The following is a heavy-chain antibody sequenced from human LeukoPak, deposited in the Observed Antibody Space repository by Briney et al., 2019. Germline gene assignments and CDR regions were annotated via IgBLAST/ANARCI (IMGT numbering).Heavy chain of an antibody. CDR1: GFTFSSYS. J-gene: IGHJ6*03. CDR3: ARDPYNGAYGNDYYYYMDA. D-gene: IGHD5-12*01. V-gene: IGHV3-21*01. CDR2: ISSSSSYI. Sequence: GGSLRLSCAASGFTFSSYSMNWVRQAPGKGLEWVSSISSSSSYIYYADSVKGRFTISRDNAEKSLYLQMDSLRAEDTAVYFCARDPYNGAYGNDYYYYMDAWGKGTTVTVSS.